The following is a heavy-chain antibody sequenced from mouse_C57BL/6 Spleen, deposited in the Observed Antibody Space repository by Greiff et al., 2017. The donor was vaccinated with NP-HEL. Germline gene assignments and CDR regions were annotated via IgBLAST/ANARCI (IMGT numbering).Heavy chain of an antibody. D-gene: IGHD1-1*01. CDR2: IDPETGGT. V-gene: IGHV1-15*01. Sequence: VQLQQSGAELVRPGASVTLSCKASGYTFTDYEMHWVKQTPVHGLEWIGAIDPETGGTAYNQKFKGKAILTADKSSSTAYMELRSLTSEDSAVYYGPNRARTTVVAPLDYWGQGTTLTVSS. CDR3: PNRARTTVVAPLDY. J-gene: IGHJ2*01. CDR1: GYTFTDYE.